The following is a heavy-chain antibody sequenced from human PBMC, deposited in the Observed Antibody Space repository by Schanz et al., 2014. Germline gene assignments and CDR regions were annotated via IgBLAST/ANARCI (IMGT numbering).Heavy chain of an antibody. CDR1: GGTFSRLT. CDR2: INPIGGST. J-gene: IGHJ4*02. Sequence: QVQLVQSGAEVKKPGASVKVSCKASGGTFSRLTFSWVRQAPGQGLEWMGIINPIGGSTTYAQKFRGAVTLTTDTSTDTAYLELTSLRAEDTAVYYCARGGYSSGWYDRDIAHFDYWGQGTLVTVSS. D-gene: IGHD6-19*01. V-gene: IGHV1-46*01. CDR3: ARGGYSSGWYDRDIAHFDY.